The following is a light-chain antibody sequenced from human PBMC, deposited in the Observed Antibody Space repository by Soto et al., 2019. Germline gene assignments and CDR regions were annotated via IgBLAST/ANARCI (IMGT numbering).Light chain of an antibody. CDR3: QQYNNWPWT. CDR2: GAS. J-gene: IGKJ1*01. V-gene: IGKV3-15*01. CDR1: PSVSSN. Sequence: EIVMTQSPATLSLSPGERATLSCRASPSVSSNLAWYQQKPGQAPRLLIYGASTRATVIPARVSGSGSGTEFTLTISSLQSEDFAVYYCQQYNNWPWTFGQGTKVQI.